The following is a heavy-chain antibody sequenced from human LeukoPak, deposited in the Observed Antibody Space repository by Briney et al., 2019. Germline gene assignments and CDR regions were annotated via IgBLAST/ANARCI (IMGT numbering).Heavy chain of an antibody. CDR1: GYTLTELS. V-gene: IGHV1-24*01. D-gene: IGHD5-24*01. J-gene: IGHJ4*02. CDR2: FDPEDGET. Sequence: ASVKVSCKVSGYTLTELSMHWVRQAPGKGLEWMGGFDPEDGETIYAQKFQGRVTMTRDTSTSTVYMELSSLRSEDTAVYYCARDHKSYNDYWGQGTLVTVSS. CDR3: ARDHKSYNDY.